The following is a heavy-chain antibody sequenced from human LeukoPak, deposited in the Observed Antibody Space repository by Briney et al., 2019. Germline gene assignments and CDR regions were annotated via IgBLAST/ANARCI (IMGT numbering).Heavy chain of an antibody. CDR2: ISGSGGST. J-gene: IGHJ4*02. CDR3: AKVAGSSSGYRY. D-gene: IGHD3-22*01. CDR1: GFTFSSYA. V-gene: IGHV3-23*01. Sequence: GGSLRLSCAASGFTFSSYAMSWVRQAPGKGLEWVSAISGSGGSTYYADPVKGRFTISRDNSKNTLYLQMTSLRADDTAVYYCAKVAGSSSGYRYWGQGTLVTVSS.